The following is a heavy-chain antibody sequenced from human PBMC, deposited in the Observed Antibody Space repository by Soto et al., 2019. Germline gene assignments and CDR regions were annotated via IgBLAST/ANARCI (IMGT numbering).Heavy chain of an antibody. Sequence: QPGGSLRLSCAASGFTFSSYDMHWVRQATGKGLEWVSAIGTAGDTYYPGSVKGRFTISRENAKNSLYLQMNSLRAGDTAVYYCARVSATAGGMDVWGQGTTVTVSS. CDR1: GFTFSSYD. V-gene: IGHV3-13*01. CDR3: ARVSATAGGMDV. CDR2: IGTAGDT. D-gene: IGHD3-10*01. J-gene: IGHJ6*02.